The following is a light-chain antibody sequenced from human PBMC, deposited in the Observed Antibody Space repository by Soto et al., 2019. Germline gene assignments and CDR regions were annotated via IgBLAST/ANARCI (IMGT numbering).Light chain of an antibody. V-gene: IGKV1-33*01. J-gene: IGKJ5*01. CDR1: QDISNY. CDR3: PKYDNLPIT. Sequence: DIPMTQSPSSLSASVGDRVTITCQASQDISNYLNWYQQKPGKAPKLLIYDASNLETGVPSRFSGSGSGTDFSFTNHSLQPEENATKYRPKYDNLPITFGQGTRLEIK. CDR2: DAS.